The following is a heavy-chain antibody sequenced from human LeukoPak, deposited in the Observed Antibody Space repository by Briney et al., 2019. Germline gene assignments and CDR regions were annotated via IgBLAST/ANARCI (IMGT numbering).Heavy chain of an antibody. J-gene: IGHJ4*02. CDR2: TNPNSGGT. CDR3: ANTHPLPYYYDSSGYYC. D-gene: IGHD3-22*01. Sequence: ASVKVSCKASGYTFTGYYMHWVRQAPGQGLEWMGWTNPNSGGTNYAQKFQGRVTMTRDTSISTAYMELSRLRSDDTAVYYCANTHPLPYYYDSSGYYCWGQGTLVTVSS. V-gene: IGHV1-2*02. CDR1: GYTFTGYY.